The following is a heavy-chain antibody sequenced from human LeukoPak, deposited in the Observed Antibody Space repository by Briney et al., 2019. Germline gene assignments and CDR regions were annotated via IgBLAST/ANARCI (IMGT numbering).Heavy chain of an antibody. V-gene: IGHV1-2*02. J-gene: IGHJ4*02. D-gene: IGHD6-13*01. CDR3: ARASGYSSSWRRNYFDY. CDR1: GYTFTGYY. CDR2: INPNSGGT. Sequence: GASVKVSCKASGYTFTGYYMHWVRQAPGQGLEWMGWINPNSGGTNYAQKFQGRVIMTRDTSISTAYMELSRLRSDGTAVYYCARASGYSSSWRRNYFDYWGQGTLVTVSS.